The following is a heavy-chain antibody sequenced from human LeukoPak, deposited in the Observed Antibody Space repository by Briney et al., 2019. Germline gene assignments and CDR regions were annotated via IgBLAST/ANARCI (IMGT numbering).Heavy chain of an antibody. Sequence: TGGSLRLSCAASGFTFSSYAMHWVRQAPGKGLEWVAVISYDGSNKYYADSVKGRFTISRDNSKNTLYLQMNSLRAEDTAVYYCARSAGGGDAFDIWGQGTMVTVSS. CDR2: ISYDGSNK. V-gene: IGHV3-30*04. CDR3: ARSAGGGDAFDI. CDR1: GFTFSSYA. D-gene: IGHD2-15*01. J-gene: IGHJ3*02.